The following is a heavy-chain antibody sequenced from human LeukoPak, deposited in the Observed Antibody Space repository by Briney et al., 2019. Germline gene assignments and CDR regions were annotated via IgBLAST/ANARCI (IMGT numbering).Heavy chain of an antibody. D-gene: IGHD4-17*01. V-gene: IGHV4-59*08. CDR3: ARGGWTTVTPLKF. CDR2: IYYSGST. J-gene: IGHJ4*02. Sequence: SETLSLTCTVSGGSISSYYWSWIRQPPGKGLEWIGYIYYSGSTYYNPSLKSRVTISVDTSKNQFSLKLNSVTAADSAVYYCARGGWTTVTPLKFWGQGTLVTVSS. CDR1: GGSISSYY.